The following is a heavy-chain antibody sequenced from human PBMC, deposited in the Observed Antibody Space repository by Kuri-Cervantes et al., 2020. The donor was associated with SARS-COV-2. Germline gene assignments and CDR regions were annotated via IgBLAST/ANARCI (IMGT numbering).Heavy chain of an antibody. CDR2: IDWDDDK. Sequence: SGPTLVKPTQPLTLTCTFSGFSLNTNGMCVSWIRQPPGKALEWLARIDWDDDKYYNTFLQTRLSIAKDTYKNQVVLTMTNMDPVYTATYYCARIQATTVIADYWGQGTLVTVSS. CDR3: ARIQATTVIADY. D-gene: IGHD4-11*01. J-gene: IGHJ4*02. V-gene: IGHV2-70*11. CDR1: GFSLNTNGMC.